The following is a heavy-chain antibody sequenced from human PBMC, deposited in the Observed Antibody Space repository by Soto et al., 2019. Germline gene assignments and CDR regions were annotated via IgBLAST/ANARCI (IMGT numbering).Heavy chain of an antibody. D-gene: IGHD3-22*01. CDR3: ARDHPGASSGYYHEGYFDY. CDR2: ISAYNGNT. J-gene: IGHJ4*02. V-gene: IGHV1-18*01. CDR1: GYTFTSYG. Sequence: QVQLVQSGAEVKKPGASVKVSCKASGYTFTSYGISWVRQAPGQGLEWMGWISAYNGNTNYAQKRQGGVTIITGTTTSTAYMELMSLRSDDTAVYYCARDHPGASSGYYHEGYFDYWGQGTLVTVSS.